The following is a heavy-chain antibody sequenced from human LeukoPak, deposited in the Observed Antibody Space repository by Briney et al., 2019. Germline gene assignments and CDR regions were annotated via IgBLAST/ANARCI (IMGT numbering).Heavy chain of an antibody. V-gene: IGHV4-59*01. CDR1: GVSISSYY. J-gene: IGHJ4*02. Sequence: SETLSLTCSVSGVSISSYYWSWIRQPPGKGLEWIGYLYNTGSTNYNPSLKSRITISADTSKNQLSLRLESVTAADTAVYYCAGSATGTHAEIGYWGQGTLVTVSS. CDR2: LYNTGST. D-gene: IGHD1-1*01. CDR3: AGSATGTHAEIGY.